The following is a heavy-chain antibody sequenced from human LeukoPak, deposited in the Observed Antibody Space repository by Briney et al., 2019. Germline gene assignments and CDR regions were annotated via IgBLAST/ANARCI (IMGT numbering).Heavy chain of an antibody. CDR1: GFTFSSYA. D-gene: IGHD5-12*01. Sequence: GGSLRLSCAASGFTFSSYAMSWVRQAPGKGLEWVSAISGSGGSTYYADSVKGRFTISRDNSKNALYLQMNSLRAEDTAVYYCAKYGGYDWRPTDYWGQGTLVTVSS. J-gene: IGHJ4*02. CDR2: ISGSGGST. CDR3: AKYGGYDWRPTDY. V-gene: IGHV3-23*01.